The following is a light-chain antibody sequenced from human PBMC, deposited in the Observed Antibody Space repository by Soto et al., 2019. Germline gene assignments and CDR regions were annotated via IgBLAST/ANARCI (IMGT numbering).Light chain of an antibody. J-gene: IGLJ2*01. CDR1: SSSIGSNP. CDR2: SNS. CDR3: AAWDDTLSGPV. V-gene: IGLV1-44*01. Sequence: QSVLTQPPSASGTPGQRVTISCSGSSSSIGSNPVNWYQQLPGTAPKLLIHSNSQRPSGVPDRFSGSKSGTSASLAISGLQSEDEADYHCAAWDDTLSGPVFGGGTQLTVL.